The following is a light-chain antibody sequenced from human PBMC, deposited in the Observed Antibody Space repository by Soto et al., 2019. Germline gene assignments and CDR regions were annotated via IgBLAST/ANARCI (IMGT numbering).Light chain of an antibody. CDR1: SSDVGGYNY. Sequence: QSALTQPASVSGSPGQSITISCTGTSSDVGGYNYVSWYQQHPGKAPKVMIYDVSDRPSGVSNRFSGSKSGNTASLTISGPQAEDEADYYCTSYSSSNIVIFGGGTKLTVL. CDR3: TSYSSSNIVI. J-gene: IGLJ2*01. CDR2: DVS. V-gene: IGLV2-14*01.